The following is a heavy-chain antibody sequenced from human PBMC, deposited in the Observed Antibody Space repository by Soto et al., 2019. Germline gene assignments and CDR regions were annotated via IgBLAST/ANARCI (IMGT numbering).Heavy chain of an antibody. Sequence: ASVKVSCKASGYTFTGYYMHWVRQAPGQGLEWMGWINPNSGGTNYAQKFQGRVTMTRDTSISTAYMELSRLRSDDTAVYYCAHFYCNSASCPPYYYYGMDVWGQGTTVTVSS. CDR1: GYTFTGYY. V-gene: IGHV1-2*02. CDR3: AHFYCNSASCPPYYYYGMDV. D-gene: IGHD2-2*01. CDR2: INPNSGGT. J-gene: IGHJ6*02.